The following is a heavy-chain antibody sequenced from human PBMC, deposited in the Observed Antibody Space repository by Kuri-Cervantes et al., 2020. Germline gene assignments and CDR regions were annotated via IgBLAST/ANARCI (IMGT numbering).Heavy chain of an antibody. CDR1: GFTFSSYA. D-gene: IGHD6-19*01. CDR2: ISGSGGST. Sequence: GESLKISCAASGFTFSSYAMSWVRQAPGKGLEWVSAISGSGGSTYYADSVKGRFTISRDNSKNTLYLQMNSLRAEDTAVYYCARGTIAVAGGGFDYWGQGTLVTVSS. V-gene: IGHV3-23*01. CDR3: ARGTIAVAGGGFDY. J-gene: IGHJ4*02.